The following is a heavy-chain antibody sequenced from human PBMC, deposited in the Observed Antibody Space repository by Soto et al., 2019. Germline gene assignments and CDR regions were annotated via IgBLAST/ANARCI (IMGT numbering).Heavy chain of an antibody. CDR1: GYTFTDYA. V-gene: IGHV1-3*04. CDR2: ISTGNGNT. Sequence: QVQLVQSGAEVKKPGASVKVSCKASGYTFTDYAMHWVRQAPGQRLEWMGWISTGNGNTKYSQKFQGRVTITRDTSTTTAYMELSSLRSEDTAVYDCAKGSQMWTPDYWGQGTLVTVSS. J-gene: IGHJ4*02. D-gene: IGHD2-21*01. CDR3: AKGSQMWTPDY.